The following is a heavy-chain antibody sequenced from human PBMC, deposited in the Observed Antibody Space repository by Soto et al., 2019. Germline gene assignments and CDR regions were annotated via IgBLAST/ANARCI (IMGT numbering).Heavy chain of an antibody. Sequence: EVQLVESGGGLIQPGGSLRLSCAASGFAVSSKYMTWVRQAPGKGLEWVSGIYGGGTTYYADSVKGRFTISRDTSKNTLYLQMNSLIAEDTAVYYCVQTTGWPGFDFWGQGTLVTVSS. CDR1: GFAVSSKY. CDR3: VQTTGWPGFDF. J-gene: IGHJ4*02. V-gene: IGHV3-53*01. D-gene: IGHD6-19*01. CDR2: IYGGGTT.